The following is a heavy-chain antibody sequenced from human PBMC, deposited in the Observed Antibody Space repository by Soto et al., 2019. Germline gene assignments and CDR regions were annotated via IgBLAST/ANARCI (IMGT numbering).Heavy chain of an antibody. V-gene: IGHV1-3*01. J-gene: IGHJ4*02. D-gene: IGHD1-1*01. CDR2: INAGNGNT. Sequence: QVLLVQSGAEVKKPGASVKVSCKASGYTFTSYAMHWVRQAPGQRLEWMGWINAGNGNTKYSQKFQGRVTITRDTSASTAYMELSSLRCEDTAVYYCAREGWDGTTWYVDYWGQGTLVTVSS. CDR1: GYTFTSYA. CDR3: AREGWDGTTWYVDY.